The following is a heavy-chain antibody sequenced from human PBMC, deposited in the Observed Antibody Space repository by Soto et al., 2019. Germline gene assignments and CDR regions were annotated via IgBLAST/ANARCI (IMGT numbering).Heavy chain of an antibody. CDR1: GDSISGTYW. Sequence: QVQLQESGPGLVKPSGTLSLTCTVSGDSISGTYWWSWVRQPPGKGLEWIGEISHSGSTTYNPSLTSQVIMSVDKSKNQFSLKVISVTAADTAVYYCERVMPAYGMDVWGQGTTVTVS. CDR2: ISHSGST. V-gene: IGHV4-4*02. CDR3: ERVMPAYGMDV. J-gene: IGHJ6*02. D-gene: IGHD2-2*01.